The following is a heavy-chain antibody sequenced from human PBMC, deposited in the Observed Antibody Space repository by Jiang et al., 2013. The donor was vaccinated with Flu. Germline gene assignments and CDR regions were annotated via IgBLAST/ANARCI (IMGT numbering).Heavy chain of an antibody. V-gene: IGHV6-1*01. D-gene: IGHD6-6*01. CDR2: TYYRSKWYN. Sequence: RTYYRSKWYNDYAVSVKSRITINPDTSKNQFSLQLNSVTPEDTAVYYCAREGAKTQLQHYFDYWGQGTLVTVSS. CDR3: AREGAKTQLQHYFDY. J-gene: IGHJ4*02.